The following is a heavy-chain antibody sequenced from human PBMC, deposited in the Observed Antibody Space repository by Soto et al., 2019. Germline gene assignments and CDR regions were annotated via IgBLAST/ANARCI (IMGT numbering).Heavy chain of an antibody. CDR2: ISYDGSNK. D-gene: IGHD6-19*01. CDR3: AAPPGVEQWLVTYAFDY. Sequence: QVQLVESGGGVVQPGRSLRLSCAASGFTFSSYAMHWVRQAPGKGLEWVAVISYDGSNKYYADSVKGRFTISRDNSKNPXYLQMNSLRAEDTAVYYCAAPPGVEQWLVTYAFDYWGQGTLVTVSS. CDR1: GFTFSSYA. V-gene: IGHV3-30-3*01. J-gene: IGHJ4*02.